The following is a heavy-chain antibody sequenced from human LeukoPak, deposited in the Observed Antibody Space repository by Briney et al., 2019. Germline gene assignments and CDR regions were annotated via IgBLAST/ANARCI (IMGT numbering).Heavy chain of an antibody. D-gene: IGHD1-26*01. J-gene: IGHJ4*02. CDR2: INSDGINT. V-gene: IGHV3-74*01. Sequence: PGGSLRLSCAASGFTFSNYWMHWVRQAPGKGLVWVSRINSDGINTSYADSVKGRFTISRDNAKNSLYLQMNSLRAEDTAVYYCARDSTPSLIGRSTGATHFDYWGQGTLVTVSS. CDR3: ARDSTPSLIGRSTGATHFDY. CDR1: GFTFSNYW.